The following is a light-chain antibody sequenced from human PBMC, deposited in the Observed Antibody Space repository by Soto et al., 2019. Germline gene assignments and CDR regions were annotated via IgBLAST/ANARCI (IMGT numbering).Light chain of an antibody. J-gene: IGLJ1*01. V-gene: IGLV1-44*01. CDR2: SNN. Sequence: QSVLAQPPSASGTPGQRVSISCSGSSSNIGTNFVDWYQQLPGTAPKLLIYSNNQRPSGVPARFSSSKSGTSASLAISGLQSEDEADYYCAAWDDSLIAYVFGSGTKLTVL. CDR3: AAWDDSLIAYV. CDR1: SSNIGTNF.